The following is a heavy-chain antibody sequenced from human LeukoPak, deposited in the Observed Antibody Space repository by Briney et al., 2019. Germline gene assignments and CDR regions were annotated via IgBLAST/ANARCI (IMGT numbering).Heavy chain of an antibody. CDR1: GFTLSSNY. CDR2: IYSGGST. Sequence: PGGSLRLSCAASGFTLSSNYMSWVRQAPGKGLEWVSVIYSGGSTYYPDSVKGRFTISRDNSKNTLYLQMHSLRAEDTAVYYCARENSITGTPHFDYWGQGTLVTVSS. V-gene: IGHV3-53*01. J-gene: IGHJ4*02. CDR3: ARENSITGTPHFDY. D-gene: IGHD1-20*01.